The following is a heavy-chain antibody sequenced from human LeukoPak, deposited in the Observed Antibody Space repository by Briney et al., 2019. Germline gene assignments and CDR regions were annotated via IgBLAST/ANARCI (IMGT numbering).Heavy chain of an antibody. CDR1: GGSISSSSYY. J-gene: IGHJ4*02. V-gene: IGHV4-39*01. Sequence: ASETLSLTCTVSGGSISSSSYYWGWIRQPPGKGLEWIGSIYYSGSTYYNPSLKSRVTISVDTSKNQFSLKLSSVTAADTAVYYCARLARPARIFGVVTTIDYWGQGTLVTVSS. D-gene: IGHD3-3*02. CDR2: IYYSGST. CDR3: ARLARPARIFGVVTTIDY.